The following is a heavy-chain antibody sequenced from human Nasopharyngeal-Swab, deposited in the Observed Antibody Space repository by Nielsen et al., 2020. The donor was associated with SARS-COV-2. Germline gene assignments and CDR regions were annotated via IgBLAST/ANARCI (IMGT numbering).Heavy chain of an antibody. D-gene: IGHD3-10*01. CDR3: ATAPQGIFDY. CDR2: INPSGGST. Sequence: WVRQAPGQGLEWMGIINPSGGSTSYAQKFQGRVTMTRDTSISTAYMELSRLRSDDTAVYYCATAPQGIFDYWGQGTLVTVSS. J-gene: IGHJ4*02. V-gene: IGHV1-46*01.